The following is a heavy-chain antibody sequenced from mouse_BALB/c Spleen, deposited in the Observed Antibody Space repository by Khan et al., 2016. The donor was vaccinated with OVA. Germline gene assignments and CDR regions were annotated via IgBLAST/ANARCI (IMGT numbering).Heavy chain of an antibody. CDR3: ASSASYWFFDV. CDR1: GYTFTNYG. CDR2: INTYTGEP. J-gene: IGHJ1*01. D-gene: IGHD6-1*01. Sequence: QIQLVQSGPELKKPGETVKISCKASGYTFTNYGMNWVKQAPGKGLKWMGWINTYTGEPTYAADFKGRFAFSLEPSANTAYLQINNLKNEDTATDFCASSASYWFFDVWGAGTTVTVSS. V-gene: IGHV9-3-1*01.